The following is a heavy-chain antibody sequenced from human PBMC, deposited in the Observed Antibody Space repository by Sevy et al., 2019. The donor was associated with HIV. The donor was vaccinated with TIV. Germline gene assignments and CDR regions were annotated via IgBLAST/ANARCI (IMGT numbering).Heavy chain of an antibody. CDR1: GFSFTISA. D-gene: IGHD3-3*01. CDR2: IVVGNGIT. V-gene: IGHV1-58*02. J-gene: IGHJ5*01. Sequence: ASVKVSCKASGFSFTISAIQWVRQARGQRPEWIGWIVVGNGITNYAQKFQERVTITKDMSTSTAYMEMRSLTLEDTAVYYCAAGRDFWCPTRTSFDPWGQGTLVTVSS. CDR3: AAGRDFWCPTRTSFDP.